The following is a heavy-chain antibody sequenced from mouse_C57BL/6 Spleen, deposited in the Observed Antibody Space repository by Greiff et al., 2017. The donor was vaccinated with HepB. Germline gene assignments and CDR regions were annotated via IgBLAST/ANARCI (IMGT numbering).Heavy chain of an antibody. J-gene: IGHJ2*01. CDR3: ARDPFYYGNSYFDY. Sequence: EVKVVESGGGLVKPGGSLKLSCAASGFTFSSYAMSWVRQTPEKRLEWVATISDGGSYTYYPDNVKGRFTISRDNAKNNLYLQMSHLKSEDTAMYYCARDPFYYGNSYFDYWGQGTTLTVSS. V-gene: IGHV5-4*01. D-gene: IGHD2-1*01. CDR2: ISDGGSYT. CDR1: GFTFSSYA.